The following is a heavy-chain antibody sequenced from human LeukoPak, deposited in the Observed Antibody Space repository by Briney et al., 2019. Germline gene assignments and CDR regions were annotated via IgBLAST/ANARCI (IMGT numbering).Heavy chain of an antibody. CDR3: ARGGDYYDSSGYYDDAFDI. Sequence: ASVKVSCKASGYTFICYYVHWVRQAPGQGLEWMGWINSKSGGTNYAQKFQGRVAMTRDTSISTAYMELSRLRSGDTAVYYCARGGDYYDSSGYYDDAFDIWGQGTMVTVSS. V-gene: IGHV1-2*02. CDR1: GYTFICYY. CDR2: INSKSGGT. J-gene: IGHJ3*02. D-gene: IGHD3-22*01.